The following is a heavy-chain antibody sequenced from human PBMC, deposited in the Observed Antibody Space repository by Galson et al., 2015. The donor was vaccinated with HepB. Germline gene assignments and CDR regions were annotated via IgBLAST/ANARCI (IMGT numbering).Heavy chain of an antibody. J-gene: IGHJ3*01. CDR1: GGTFNSYT. Sequence: SVKVSCKASGGTFNSYTITWVRQAPGQGLEWMGRIIIPLRGITNYAQKVQGRVTITADKSTSTSYMELSGLRSDDTAVYYCARLAGDDGFDVWDQGTMVTVSS. V-gene: IGHV1-69*02. D-gene: IGHD3-16*01. CDR3: ARLAGDDGFDV. CDR2: IIIPLRGIT.